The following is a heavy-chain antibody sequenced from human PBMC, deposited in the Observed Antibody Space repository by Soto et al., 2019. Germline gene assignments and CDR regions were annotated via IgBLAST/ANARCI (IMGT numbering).Heavy chain of an antibody. J-gene: IGHJ4*02. CDR3: AKDSGYRYGPGGYFDY. D-gene: IGHD3-22*01. CDR2: IIGSGGST. Sequence: GGSLKLSCATNCHSFYSLAMSWVSKAARLGLVWFSAIIGSGGSTYYADSVKGRFTISRVNSKNTLFLQMNSLRAEDTAVYYCAKDSGYRYGPGGYFDYWGQGTLVTVSS. V-gene: IGHV3-23*01. CDR1: CHSFYSLA.